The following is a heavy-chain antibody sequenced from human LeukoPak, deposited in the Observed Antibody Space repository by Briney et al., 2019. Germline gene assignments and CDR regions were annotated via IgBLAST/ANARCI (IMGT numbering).Heavy chain of an antibody. V-gene: IGHV1-18*01. CDR3: ARVLHDAFDI. CDR2: ISAYNGNT. D-gene: IGHD5-18*01. CDR1: GYAFTSDG. Sequence: ASVKLPCKASGYAFTSDGISWVRQAPGQGLEWMGWISAYNGNTNYAQKLQGRVTMTTDTSTSTAYMELRSLRSDDTAVYYCARVLHDAFDIWGQGTMVTVSS. J-gene: IGHJ3*02.